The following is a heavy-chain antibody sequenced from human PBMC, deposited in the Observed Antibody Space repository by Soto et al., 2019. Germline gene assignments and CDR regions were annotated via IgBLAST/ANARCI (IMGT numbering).Heavy chain of an antibody. Sequence: EVQLVESGGGLVQPGGSLRLSCEAFGLPVSRTYMGWVGRAPGKGLEWVSVIYSGGSTYYADSVKGRFTISRDNSKNTLYLQMNGLRAEDTAVYYCARDGGSSWLNWFDPWGQGTLVTVSS. D-gene: IGHD6-13*01. J-gene: IGHJ5*02. V-gene: IGHV3-66*01. CDR1: GLPVSRTY. CDR3: ARDGGSSWLNWFDP. CDR2: IYSGGST.